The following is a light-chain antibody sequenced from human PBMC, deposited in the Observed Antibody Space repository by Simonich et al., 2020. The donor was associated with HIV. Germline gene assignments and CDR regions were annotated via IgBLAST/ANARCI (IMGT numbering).Light chain of an antibody. Sequence: SYELTQPSSVSVCPGQTARITCSGPVLAKKYVRWFQQKPGQAPMLVIFKDIQRPSGIPERFSGSSSETTATLTINGAQVEDEADYYCYSATDNTLVFGGGTKLTVL. V-gene: IGLV3-27*01. CDR3: YSATDNTLV. J-gene: IGLJ3*02. CDR1: VLAKKY. CDR2: KDI.